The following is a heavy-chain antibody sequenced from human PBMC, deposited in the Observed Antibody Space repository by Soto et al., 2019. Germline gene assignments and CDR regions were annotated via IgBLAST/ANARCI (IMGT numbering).Heavy chain of an antibody. CDR1: GGTFSSYA. Sequence: QVQLVQSGAEVKKPGSSVKVSCKASGGTFSSYAISWVRQAPGQGLEWMGGIIPIFGTANYAQKFQGRVTITADESTSTAYMELSSLRSEDTAVYYCARRRGYSYPLAYNWFDPWGQGTLVTVSS. CDR3: ARRRGYSYPLAYNWFDP. D-gene: IGHD5-18*01. J-gene: IGHJ5*02. CDR2: IIPIFGTA. V-gene: IGHV1-69*01.